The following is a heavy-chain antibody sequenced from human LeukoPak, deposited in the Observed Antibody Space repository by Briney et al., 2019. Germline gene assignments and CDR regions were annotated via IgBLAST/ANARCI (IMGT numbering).Heavy chain of an antibody. V-gene: IGHV3-23*01. CDR1: GLISSSYA. CDR2: ISGSGGST. CDR3: AKGVYYYDSSGYYYTYYFDY. Sequence: GGSLRHSCAASGLISSSYAMSWVRQAPGKGLEWVSAISGSGGSTYYADSVKGRFTISRDNSKNTLYLQMNSLRAEDTAVYYCAKGVYYYDSSGYYYTYYFDYWGQGTLVTVSS. J-gene: IGHJ4*02. D-gene: IGHD3-22*01.